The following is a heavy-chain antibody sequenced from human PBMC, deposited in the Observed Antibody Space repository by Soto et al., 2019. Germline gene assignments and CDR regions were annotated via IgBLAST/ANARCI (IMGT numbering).Heavy chain of an antibody. J-gene: IGHJ5*02. CDR2: ISHDGRNE. CDR1: GFSFSTFA. D-gene: IGHD3-3*01. V-gene: IGHV3-30-3*01. Sequence: QAYLVESGGGVVQPGRSLRLSCAASGFSFSTFALHWVRQAPGEGLEWVALISHDGRNEKYAESVKGRFTISRDNSKNTVYMQMDSLRLEDTGVYYCARDGLPDDFRSGGYWFGPWGQGTQVPV. CDR3: ARDGLPDDFRSGGYWFGP.